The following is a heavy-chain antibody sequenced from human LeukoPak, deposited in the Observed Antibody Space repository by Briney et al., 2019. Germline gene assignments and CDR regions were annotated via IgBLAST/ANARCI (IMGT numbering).Heavy chain of an antibody. CDR3: ARGLVVVVPAGGSSEVFVY. CDR1: GGSFSGYY. Sequence: SETLSLTCAVYGGSFSGYYWSWIRQPPGKGLEWIGEINHSGSTNYNPSLKSRVTISVDTSKNQFSLKLSSVTAADTAVYYCARGLVVVVPAGGSSEVFVYWGQGTLVTVSS. D-gene: IGHD2-2*01. J-gene: IGHJ4*02. V-gene: IGHV4-34*01. CDR2: INHSGST.